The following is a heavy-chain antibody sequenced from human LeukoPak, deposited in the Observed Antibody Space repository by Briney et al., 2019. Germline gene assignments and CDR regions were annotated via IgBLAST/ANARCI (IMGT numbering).Heavy chain of an antibody. J-gene: IGHJ5*02. Sequence: SETLSLTCTVSGGSISSYYWSWIRQPPGKGLEWIGYIYYSGSTNYNPSLKSRVTISVDRSKNQFSLKLSSVTAADTAVYYCARVEDCSSTSCYNGFDPWGQGTLVTVSS. D-gene: IGHD2-2*01. CDR2: IYYSGST. CDR1: GGSISSYY. V-gene: IGHV4-59*12. CDR3: ARVEDCSSTSCYNGFDP.